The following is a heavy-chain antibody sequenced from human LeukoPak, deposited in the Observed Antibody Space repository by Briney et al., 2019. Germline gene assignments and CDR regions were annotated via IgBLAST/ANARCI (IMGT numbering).Heavy chain of an antibody. D-gene: IGHD3-10*01. J-gene: IGHJ5*02. CDR3: ASGAYYYGSGTVWFDP. V-gene: IGHV4-59*01. Sequence: ETLSLTCTVSGGSISSYYWSWIRQPPGKGLEWIGYIYYSGSTNYNPSLKSRVTISVDTSKNQFSLKLSSVTAADTAVYYCASGAYYYGSGTVWFDPWGQGTLVTVSS. CDR2: IYYSGST. CDR1: GGSISSYY.